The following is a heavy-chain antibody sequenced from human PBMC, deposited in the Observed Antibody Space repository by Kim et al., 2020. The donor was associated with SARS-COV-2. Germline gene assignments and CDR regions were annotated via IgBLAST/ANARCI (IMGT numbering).Heavy chain of an antibody. J-gene: IGHJ4*02. CDR3: AKDSPEFCSNGICYTDY. V-gene: IGHV3-23*01. Sequence: VEGRFTISRDNSKNPLYLQMTSLRAEDTAVYYCAKDSPEFCSNGICYTDYWGQGTLVTVSS. D-gene: IGHD2-8*01.